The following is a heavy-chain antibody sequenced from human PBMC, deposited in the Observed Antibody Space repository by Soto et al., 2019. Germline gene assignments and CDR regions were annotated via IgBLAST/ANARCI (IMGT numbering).Heavy chain of an antibody. Sequence: ASVKVSCKASGYTFTSYGISWVRQAPGQGLEWMGWISAYNGNTNYAQKLQGRVTMTTDTSTSTAYMELRSLRSDDTAVYYCARDRKRSSSGWGNYFDYWGQGTLVTVSS. V-gene: IGHV1-18*01. J-gene: IGHJ4*02. CDR1: GYTFTSYG. D-gene: IGHD6-19*01. CDR2: ISAYNGNT. CDR3: ARDRKRSSSGWGNYFDY.